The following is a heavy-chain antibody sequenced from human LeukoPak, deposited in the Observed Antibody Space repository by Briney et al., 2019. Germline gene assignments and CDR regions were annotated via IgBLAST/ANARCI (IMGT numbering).Heavy chain of an antibody. CDR2: VIVGSGKT. V-gene: IGHV1-58*02. J-gene: IGHJ4*02. Sequence: SVKVSCKTSGFTFSNSAIQWVRQARGQRLEWIGWVIVGSGKTHYAQNIQERITITRDTSTNTAYMELNSLTSEDTAVYYCAAELYSGTYGRCCSFAFWGQGTLVTVSS. D-gene: IGHD1-26*01. CDR3: AAELYSGTYGRCCSFAF. CDR1: GFTFSNSA.